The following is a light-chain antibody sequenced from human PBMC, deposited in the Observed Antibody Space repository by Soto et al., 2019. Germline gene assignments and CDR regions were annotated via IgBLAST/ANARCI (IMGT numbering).Light chain of an antibody. V-gene: IGKV3-20*01. J-gene: IGKJ5*01. Sequence: EIVLTQSPGTLSLSPGERAILSCRVSQSVSSSYLAWYQQKPGQAPRLLIYGASSRATGIPDRFSGSGSGTDFTLTISRLEPEDFAVYYCQQYGSSPSTFGQGTRLEIK. CDR3: QQYGSSPST. CDR2: GAS. CDR1: QSVSSSY.